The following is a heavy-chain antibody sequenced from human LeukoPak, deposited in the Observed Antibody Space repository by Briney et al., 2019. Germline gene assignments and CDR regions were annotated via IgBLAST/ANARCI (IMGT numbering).Heavy chain of an antibody. CDR1: GFTFANAW. CDR2: VSGSGDRM. V-gene: IGHV3-23*01. CDR3: AKAAAAPGFDF. J-gene: IGHJ4*02. Sequence: GGSLRLSCAASGFTFANAWMNWVRQAPGKGLEWVATVSGSGDRMYHADSVKGRFTISRDNSKNTIYLQMNSLRAEDTALYYCAKAAAAPGFDFWGQGTLVTVSS. D-gene: IGHD6-13*01.